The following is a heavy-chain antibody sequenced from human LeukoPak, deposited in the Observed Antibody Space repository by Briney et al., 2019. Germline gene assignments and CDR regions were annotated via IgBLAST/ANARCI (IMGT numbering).Heavy chain of an antibody. CDR3: AREDNTGYSYGEGFYY. Sequence: PSETLSLTCTVSGGSISSSSYYWGWIRQPPGKGLEWIGSIYYSGSTYYNPSLKSRVTISVDTSKNQFSLKLSSVTAADTAVYYCAREDNTGYSYGEGFYYWGQGTLVTVSS. D-gene: IGHD5-18*01. V-gene: IGHV4-39*07. CDR2: IYYSGST. J-gene: IGHJ4*02. CDR1: GGSISSSSYY.